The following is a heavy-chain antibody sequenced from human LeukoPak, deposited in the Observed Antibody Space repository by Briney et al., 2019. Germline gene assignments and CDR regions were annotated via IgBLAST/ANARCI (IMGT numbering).Heavy chain of an antibody. Sequence: GGTLRLSCAASGFTFSSYGMSWDRQAPGKGLEWVTNIKQDGSEKYYVDSVKGRFTISRDNAKNSLYLQMNSLRAEDTAVYYCARPVVGASYDAFDIWGQGTMVTVSS. CDR3: ARPVVGASYDAFDI. CDR2: IKQDGSEK. CDR1: GFTFSSYG. J-gene: IGHJ3*02. D-gene: IGHD1-26*01. V-gene: IGHV3-7*01.